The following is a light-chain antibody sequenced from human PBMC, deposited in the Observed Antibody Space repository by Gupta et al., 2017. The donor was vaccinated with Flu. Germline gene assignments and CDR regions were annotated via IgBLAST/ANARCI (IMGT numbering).Light chain of an antibody. Sequence: HSVLTQPPSVSAAPGQKGTISCSGTRSNVGDNYVSWYQQVPGKAPKLIIYDNSKRPSGIPDRFSGSQSGTSATLGITGLQTGDEADYYCGTWDSSLGAGVFGGGTKVTVL. CDR3: GTWDSSLGAGV. V-gene: IGLV1-51*01. CDR2: DNS. CDR1: RSNVGDNY. J-gene: IGLJ2*01.